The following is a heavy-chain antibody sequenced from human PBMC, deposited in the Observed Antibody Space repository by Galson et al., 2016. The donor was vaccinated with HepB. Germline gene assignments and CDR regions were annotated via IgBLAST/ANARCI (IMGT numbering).Heavy chain of an antibody. CDR3: ARALEYGSRNYYDYYAMDV. V-gene: IGHV5-10-1*01. D-gene: IGHD4-17*01. CDR2: IDPDDSYT. Sequence: QSGAEVKEPGEPLRISCQGSGHRLTDYWITWVRQVPGKGLQWMGRIDPDDSYTNYSPSFQGHVTISVDKSINTAYLQWSTLKASDTAIYYCARALEYGSRNYYDYYAMDVWGPGTTVIVSS. CDR1: GHRLTDYW. J-gene: IGHJ6*02.